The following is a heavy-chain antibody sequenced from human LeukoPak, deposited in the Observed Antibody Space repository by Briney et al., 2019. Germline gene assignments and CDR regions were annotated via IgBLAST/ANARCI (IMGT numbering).Heavy chain of an antibody. D-gene: IGHD3-22*01. CDR3: ARESNSGYYLGS. V-gene: IGHV3-66*01. CDR2: IYSGGRT. J-gene: IGHJ4*02. CDR1: GFTVSSNY. Sequence: PGGSLRLSCAASGFTVSSNYMSWVRQAPGKGLEWVSVIYSGGRTYYADSVKGRFTISRDNSKNTLYLQMNSLRAEDTAVYYCARESNSGYYLGSWGQGTLVTVSS.